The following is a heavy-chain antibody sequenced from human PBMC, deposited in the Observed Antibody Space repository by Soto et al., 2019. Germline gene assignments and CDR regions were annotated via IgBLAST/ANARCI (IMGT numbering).Heavy chain of an antibody. Sequence: SGGSLRLSCAASGFTFSSYAMNWVRQAPDKGLEWVAVISYDGSNKYYADSVKGRFTISRDNSKNTLYLQMNSLRAEDTAVYYCGRDGYYDTSGYYGWFDTRGQGPLVTVSS. D-gene: IGHD3-22*01. V-gene: IGHV3-30-3*01. CDR1: GFTFSSYA. CDR3: GRDGYYDTSGYYGWFDT. CDR2: ISYDGSNK. J-gene: IGHJ5*02.